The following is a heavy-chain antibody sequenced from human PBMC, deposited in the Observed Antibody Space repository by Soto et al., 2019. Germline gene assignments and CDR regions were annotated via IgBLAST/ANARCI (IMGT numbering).Heavy chain of an antibody. CDR3: AREGDGSRWFNYFDY. CDR1: GFTFSRDS. CDR2: MSSGGSTI. Sequence: EMQLVESGGGLVQPGGSLRLACAASGFTFSRDSMNWVRQAPGKGLEWVSYMSSGGSTIYYADSVKGRFTISRDNAKNSLYLQMNSLRAEDTAVYYCAREGDGSRWFNYFDYWGQGTQVPVSS. V-gene: IGHV3-48*01. J-gene: IGHJ4*02. D-gene: IGHD6-13*01.